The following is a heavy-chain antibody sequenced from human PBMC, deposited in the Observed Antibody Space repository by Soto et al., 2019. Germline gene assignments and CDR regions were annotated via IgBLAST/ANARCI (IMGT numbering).Heavy chain of an antibody. CDR2: INHSGSP. CDR3: ARGRGGGNSVYFDH. J-gene: IGHJ4*02. D-gene: IGHD2-21*02. V-gene: IGHV4-34*01. CDR1: GESLSDYY. Sequence: ETLSLTCAVYGESLSDYYWSWIRQPPGKGLEWIGEINHSGSPNYNPSLKSRVIISVDTSKNQFSLKVSSVTAADTAVYYCARGRGGGNSVYFDHWGQETLVTVSS.